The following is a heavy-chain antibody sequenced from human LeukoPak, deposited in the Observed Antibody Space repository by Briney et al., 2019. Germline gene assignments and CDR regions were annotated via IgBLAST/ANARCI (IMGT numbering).Heavy chain of an antibody. J-gene: IGHJ5*02. V-gene: IGHV3-21*01. D-gene: IGHD5-18*01. CDR2: ISSSSSYI. Sequence: GGSLRLSCAASGFTFSSYSMNWVRQAPGKGLEWVSSISSSSSYIYYADSVKGRFTISRDNAKNSLNLRMNSLRAEDTAVYYCARGEDTAMVSGGYNWFDPWGQGTLVTVSS. CDR3: ARGEDTAMVSGGYNWFDP. CDR1: GFTFSSYS.